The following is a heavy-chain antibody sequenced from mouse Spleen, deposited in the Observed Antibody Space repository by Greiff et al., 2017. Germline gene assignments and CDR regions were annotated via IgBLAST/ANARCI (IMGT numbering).Heavy chain of an antibody. V-gene: IGHV1-82*01. CDR1: GYAFSSSW. Sequence: QVQLKESGPELVKPGASVKISCKASGYAFSSSWMNWVKQRPGKGLEWIGRIYPGDGDTNYNGKFKGKATLTADKSSSTAYMQLSSLTSEDSAVYFCARGTIITTATGFDYWGQGTTLTVSS. J-gene: IGHJ2*01. D-gene: IGHD1-2*01. CDR2: IYPGDGDT. CDR3: ARGTIITTATGFDY.